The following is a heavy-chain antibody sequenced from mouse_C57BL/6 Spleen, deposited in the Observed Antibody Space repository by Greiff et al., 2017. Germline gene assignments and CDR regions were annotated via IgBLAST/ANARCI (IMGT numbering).Heavy chain of an antibody. V-gene: IGHV1-42*01. D-gene: IGHD3-3*01. J-gene: IGHJ3*01. CDR2: INPSTGGT. CDR3: ARGDGFAY. CDR1: GYSFTGYY. Sequence: VQLQQSGPELVKPGASVKISCKASGYSFTGYYMNWVKQSPEKSLEWIGEINPSTGGTTYNQKFKAKATLTVDKSSSTAYMQLSSLTSEDSAVYYCARGDGFAYWGQGTLVTVSA.